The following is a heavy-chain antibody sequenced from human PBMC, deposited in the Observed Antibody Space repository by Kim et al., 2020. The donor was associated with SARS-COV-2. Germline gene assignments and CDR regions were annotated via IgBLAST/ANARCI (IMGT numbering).Heavy chain of an antibody. D-gene: IGHD2-2*01. J-gene: IGHJ6*03. CDR2: ISYDGSNK. V-gene: IGHV3-30*18. CDR1: GFTFSSYG. CDR3: AKDRDDAWHYYYYMDV. Sequence: GGSLRFSCAASGFTFSSYGMHWVRQAPGKGLEWVAVISYDGSNKYYADSVKGRFTISRDNSKNTLYLQMNSLRAEDTAVYHCAKDRDDAWHYYYYMDVWGKGTTVTVSS.